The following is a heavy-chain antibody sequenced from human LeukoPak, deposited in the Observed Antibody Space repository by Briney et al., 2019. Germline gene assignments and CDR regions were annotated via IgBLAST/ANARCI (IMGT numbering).Heavy chain of an antibody. Sequence: ASVKVSCKASGYTLADYVHWVRQALGQGLEWMGWINPKTNGTNFALKFLGRVTMTRDTSISTAYMELTSLRSDDTALYYCARSKRRGDLLDYWGQGILVTVSS. V-gene: IGHV1-2*02. CDR3: ARSKRRGDLLDY. J-gene: IGHJ4*02. D-gene: IGHD2-21*02. CDR1: GYTLADY. CDR2: INPKTNGT.